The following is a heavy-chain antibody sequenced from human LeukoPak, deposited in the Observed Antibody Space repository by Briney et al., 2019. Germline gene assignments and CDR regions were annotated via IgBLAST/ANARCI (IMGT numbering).Heavy chain of an antibody. J-gene: IGHJ5*02. CDR2: IIPILGIA. CDR3: ARLARSGYCSGGSCSNWFDP. D-gene: IGHD2-15*01. CDR1: GGTFSSYA. Sequence: SVKVSCKASGGTFSSYAISWMRQPPGQGLEWMGRIIPILGIANYAQKFQGRVTITADKSTSTAYMELSSLRAEDTAVYYCARLARSGYCSGGSCSNWFDPWGQGTLVTVSS. V-gene: IGHV1-69*04.